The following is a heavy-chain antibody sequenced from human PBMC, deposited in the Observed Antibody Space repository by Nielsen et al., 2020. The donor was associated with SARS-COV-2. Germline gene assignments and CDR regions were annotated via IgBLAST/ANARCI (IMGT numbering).Heavy chain of an antibody. CDR3: ARGMVRGSVSGMDV. CDR2: VNSDGTII. CDR1: GFAFSSYW. J-gene: IGHJ6*02. V-gene: IGHV3-74*01. D-gene: IGHD3-10*01. Sequence: GGSLRLSCAASGFAFSSYWMHWVRQVSGRGLAWVSRVNSDGTIISYADSVKGRFTISRDNAKNTLYLQMNSLRAEDTAVYYCARGMVRGSVSGMDVWGQGTTVTVSS.